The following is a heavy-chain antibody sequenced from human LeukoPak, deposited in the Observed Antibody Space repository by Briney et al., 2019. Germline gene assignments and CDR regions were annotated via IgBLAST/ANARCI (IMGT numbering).Heavy chain of an antibody. J-gene: IGHJ4*02. CDR2: INHSGST. D-gene: IGHD3-3*01. CDR3: ARRLWSGSYKLFDY. CDR1: GGSFSGYY. V-gene: IGHV4-34*01. Sequence: PSETLSLTCAVYGGSFSGYYWSWIRQPPGKGLEWTGEINHSGSTNYSPSLKSRVTISVDTSKNQFSLKLSSVTAADTAVYYCARRLWSGSYKLFDYWGQGTLVTVSS.